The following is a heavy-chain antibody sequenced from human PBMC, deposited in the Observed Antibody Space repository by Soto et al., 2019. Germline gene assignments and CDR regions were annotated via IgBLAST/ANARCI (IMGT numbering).Heavy chain of an antibody. D-gene: IGHD6-19*01. CDR2: MNPNSGNT. CDR1: GYTFTSYD. J-gene: IGHJ4*02. V-gene: IGHV1-8*01. Sequence: QVQLVQSGAEVKKPGASVKVSCKASGYTFTSYDINWVRQATGQGLEWMGWMNPNSGNTGYAQKFQGRVDMTRNTPISTAYRELSSLSSEERAVYYCARDTEMAESTWGQGTLVTVSS. CDR3: ARDTEMAEST.